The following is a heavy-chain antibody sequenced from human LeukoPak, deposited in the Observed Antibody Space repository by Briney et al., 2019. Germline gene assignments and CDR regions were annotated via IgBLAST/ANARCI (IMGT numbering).Heavy chain of an antibody. D-gene: IGHD2-2*02. CDR3: ARDRAYYSPTSCYTNHFDY. CDR2: IHSDGSTT. Sequence: GGSLTLSCAASGFTFSSYWMHWVHQAPGKGLVWVSRIHSDGSTTDYADSVKGRSTISRDNAKNTLYLQMNNLRAGDTAVYYCARDRAYYSPTSCYTNHFDYWGQGTLVTVSS. V-gene: IGHV3-74*01. CDR1: GFTFSSYW. J-gene: IGHJ4*02.